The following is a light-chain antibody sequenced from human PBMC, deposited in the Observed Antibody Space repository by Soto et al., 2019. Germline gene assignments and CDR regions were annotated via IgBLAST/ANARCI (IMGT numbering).Light chain of an antibody. V-gene: IGKV1-5*03. CDR2: RAS. CDR1: ESISIW. J-gene: IGKJ1*01. Sequence: DIQMTQSPSTLSASVGDTVTITCRASESISIWLAWYQQKPGKAPNLLIYRASRLERGVPSRFSGSESGTEFTLTITSLQADDFATYYCQQYDKYWTFGQGTKVDIK. CDR3: QQYDKYWT.